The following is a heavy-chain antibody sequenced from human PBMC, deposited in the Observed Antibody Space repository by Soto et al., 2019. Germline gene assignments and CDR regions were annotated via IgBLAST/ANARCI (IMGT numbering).Heavy chain of an antibody. D-gene: IGHD3-22*01. CDR3: AREGDTDNRGSGYYYFDY. J-gene: IGHJ4*02. V-gene: IGHV1-69*13. Sequence: ASVKVSCKASGGTFSSYAISWVRQAPGQGLEWMGGIIPIFGTANYAQKFQGRVTITADESTSTAYMELSSLRSEDTAVYYCAREGDTDNRGSGYYYFDYWGQGTLVTVSS. CDR2: IIPIFGTA. CDR1: GGTFSSYA.